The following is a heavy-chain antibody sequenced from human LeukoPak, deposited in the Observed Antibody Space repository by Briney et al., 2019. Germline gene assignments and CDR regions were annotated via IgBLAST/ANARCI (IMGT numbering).Heavy chain of an antibody. CDR2: IYYSGST. J-gene: IGHJ4*02. D-gene: IGHD1-7*01. CDR3: ARDPGTYFDY. V-gene: IGHV4-39*07. Sequence: PSETLSLTCTVSGGSISSSSYYWGWIRQPPGKGLEWIGSIYYSGSTYYNPSLKSRVTISVDTSKSQFSLKLSSVTAADTAVYYCARDPGTYFDYWGQGTLVTVSS. CDR1: GGSISSSSYY.